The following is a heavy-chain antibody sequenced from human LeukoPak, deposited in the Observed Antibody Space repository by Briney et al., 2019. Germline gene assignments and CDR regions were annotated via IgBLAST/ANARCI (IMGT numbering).Heavy chain of an antibody. V-gene: IGHV1-69*05. J-gene: IGHJ3*02. Sequence: ASVKVSCRASGGTFSSYAISWVGQAPGQGLEWMGRIIPIFGTANYAQKFQGRVTITTDESTSTAYMELSSLRSEDTAVYYCARETAAAGNDAFDIWGQGTMVTVSS. CDR1: GGTFSSYA. CDR3: ARETAAAGNDAFDI. CDR2: IIPIFGTA. D-gene: IGHD6-13*01.